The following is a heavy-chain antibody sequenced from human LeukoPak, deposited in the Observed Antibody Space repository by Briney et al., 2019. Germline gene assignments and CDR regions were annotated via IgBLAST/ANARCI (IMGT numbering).Heavy chain of an antibody. CDR2: IYSSGST. V-gene: IGHV4-4*07. D-gene: IGHD3-22*01. CDR1: GGSISSYY. CDR3: ARGPYSYDSSGAFDI. Sequence: PSETLSLTCTVSGGSISSYYWSWIRPFAWKGLEWIGRIYSSGSTNYNPSLKSRVTISVDTSKNQFSLKLSSVTAADTAVYFCARGPYSYDSSGAFDIWGQGKMVTVSS. J-gene: IGHJ3*02.